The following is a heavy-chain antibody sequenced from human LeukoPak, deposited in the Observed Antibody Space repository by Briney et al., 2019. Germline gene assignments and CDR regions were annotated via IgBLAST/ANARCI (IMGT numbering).Heavy chain of an antibody. CDR1: GYTFTRYD. CDR3: ARGLGELWLPVPTRPYGMDV. D-gene: IGHD5-18*01. V-gene: IGHV1-8*01. J-gene: IGHJ6*02. CDR2: MNPNRGNT. Sequence: ASLKVSCKASGYTFTRYDINWVRQATGQALEWMGWMNPNRGNTGYAQKFQGRVTMTRNTSISTAYMELSSLRSEDTAVYYCARGLGELWLPVPTRPYGMDVWGQGTTVTVSS.